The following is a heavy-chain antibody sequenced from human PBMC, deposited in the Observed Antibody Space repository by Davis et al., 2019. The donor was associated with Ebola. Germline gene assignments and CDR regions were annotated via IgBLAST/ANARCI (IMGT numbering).Heavy chain of an antibody. CDR2: ISAYNGNT. CDR3: ARDDPQFRWFDP. Sequence: ASVKVSCKASGYTFTSYGISWVRQAPGQGLEWMGWISAYNGNTNYAQKLQGRVTMTTDTSTSTAYMELSSLRSEDTAVYYCARDDPQFRWFDPWGQGTLVTVSS. V-gene: IGHV1-18*01. J-gene: IGHJ5*02. CDR1: GYTFTSYG.